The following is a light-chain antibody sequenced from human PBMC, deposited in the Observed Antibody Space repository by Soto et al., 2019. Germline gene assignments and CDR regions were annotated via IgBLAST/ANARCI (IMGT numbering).Light chain of an antibody. CDR2: GAS. CDR1: QSVRSN. Sequence: ELVLTQSPGTLSLSPLDRATLSCRASQSVRSNLAWYQQKPGQSPRLLIYGASTRATSFPARFSGSGSGTDFTLTISSLQSEDFAVYYCQQYNNWPWTFGQGTKVDIK. J-gene: IGKJ1*01. V-gene: IGKV3-15*01. CDR3: QQYNNWPWT.